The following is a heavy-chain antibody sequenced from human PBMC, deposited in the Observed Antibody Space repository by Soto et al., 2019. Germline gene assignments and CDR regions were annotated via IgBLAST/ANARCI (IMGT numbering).Heavy chain of an antibody. J-gene: IGHJ6*03. V-gene: IGHV4-59*08. CDR1: GGSISSYY. D-gene: IGHD2-15*01. Sequence: QVQLQESGPGLVKPSETLSLTCTVSGGSISSYYWSWIRQPPGKGLEWIGYIYYSGSTNYNPSLKRLANISVDTINTRFSLKLSSVTAAGTAVYYCARGPQGYCSGGSCYYYYYYMDVWGKGTTVTVSS. CDR2: IYYSGST. CDR3: ARGPQGYCSGGSCYYYYYYMDV.